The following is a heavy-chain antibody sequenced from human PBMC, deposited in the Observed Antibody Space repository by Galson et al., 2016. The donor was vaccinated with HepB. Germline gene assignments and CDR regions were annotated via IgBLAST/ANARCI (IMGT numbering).Heavy chain of an antibody. Sequence: SLRLSCAASEFSFRSYSMNWVRQAPGKGLEWLSSITAGGNTIYYADSVKGRFTISRDNSKHTLYLQMTSLRPEDTAIYYCAGAFDYWGQGILVTVSS. CDR3: AGAFDY. CDR2: ITAGGNTI. CDR1: EFSFRSYS. J-gene: IGHJ4*02. V-gene: IGHV3-48*01.